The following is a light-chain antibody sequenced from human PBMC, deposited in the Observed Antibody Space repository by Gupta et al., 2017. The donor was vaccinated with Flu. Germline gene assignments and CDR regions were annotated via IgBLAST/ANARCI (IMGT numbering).Light chain of an antibody. CDR3: QQYKDWPPEYT. Sequence: TLAVSPGETATLSCRASQSVGSKLAWYQQRPGQAPRLLIYDSFKRPTGIPARFIGRGSGTEFTLTISGLQSEDFAVYYCQQYKDWPPEYTFGLGTRLDIK. J-gene: IGKJ2*01. CDR1: QSVGSK. CDR2: DSF. V-gene: IGKV3-15*01.